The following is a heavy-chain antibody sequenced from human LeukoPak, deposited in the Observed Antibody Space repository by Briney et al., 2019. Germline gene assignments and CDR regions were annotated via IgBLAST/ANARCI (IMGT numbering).Heavy chain of an antibody. CDR2: INHCGST. V-gene: IGHV4-34*01. CDR3: ASGYYYDSSGYYALFDY. CDR1: GGSFSGYY. D-gene: IGHD3-22*01. J-gene: IGHJ4*02. Sequence: SETLSLTCAVYGGSFSGYYWSWIRQPPGEGLEWVGEINHCGSTNYNPSLKRGGTISVETSKKQFSLTLSSVTAADTAVYYCASGYYYDSSGYYALFDYWGQGTLVTVSS.